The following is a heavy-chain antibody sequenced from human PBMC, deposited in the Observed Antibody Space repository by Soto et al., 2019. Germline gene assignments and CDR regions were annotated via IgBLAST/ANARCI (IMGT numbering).Heavy chain of an antibody. D-gene: IGHD3-10*01. CDR2: IYSGGST. CDR1: GGSLTTYY. Sequence: PAETLSLTCTVSGGSLTTYYRSWIRQPAGKGREWIGRIYSGGSTNYNPSHRSRVTVSVDMSKNQFSLKLSPVTAADTAFYYWTRGPGGFGEFSLDYWGQGTLVTVSS. J-gene: IGHJ4*02. V-gene: IGHV4-4*07. CDR3: TRGPGGFGEFSLDY.